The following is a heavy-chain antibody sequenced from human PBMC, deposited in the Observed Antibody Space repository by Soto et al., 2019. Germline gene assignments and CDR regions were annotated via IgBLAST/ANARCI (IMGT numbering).Heavy chain of an antibody. V-gene: IGHV3-30-3*01. J-gene: IGHJ5*02. CDR3: ARDRVIRYTGYELDL. D-gene: IGHD3-9*01. Sequence: QMQLLESGGGVVQPGKALRLSCAASGFAFNSHSMHWVRQAPGKGLEWLALMTSDGSSKFYADSVKGRCTISRHNSKNTLYLEMNSLRSEDTAVYYWARDRVIRYTGYELDLWGQGTLVTVSS. CDR2: MTSDGSSK. CDR1: GFAFNSHS.